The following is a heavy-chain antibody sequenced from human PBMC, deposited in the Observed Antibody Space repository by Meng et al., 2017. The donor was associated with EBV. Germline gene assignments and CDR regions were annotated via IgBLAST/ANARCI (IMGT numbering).Heavy chain of an antibody. V-gene: IGHV2-5*02. J-gene: IGHJ4*02. CDR2: IYWDDDK. Sequence: QITLKESGPTLGNPTQTLTLTCTFSGFSLSTRGVGVGWIRQPPGKALEWLALIYWDDDKRYSPSLKSRLTITKDTSKNQVVLTMTNMDPVDAATYYCAHIIAARPFDYWGQGTLVTVSS. CDR3: AHIIAARPFDY. CDR1: GFSLSTRGVG. D-gene: IGHD6-6*01.